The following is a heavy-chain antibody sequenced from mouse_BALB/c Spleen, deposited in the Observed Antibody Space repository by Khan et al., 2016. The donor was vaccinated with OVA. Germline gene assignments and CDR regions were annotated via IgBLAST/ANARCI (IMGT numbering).Heavy chain of an antibody. Sequence: EVQLQESGPGLVKPSQSLSLTCSVTGYSITNGYFWNWIRQFPGNNLEWMGYIRYDGNTNYNPSLKNRISITRDPSKHQFFLNLNSVTPEDTATYSCARGGSSGPAWFTYWGQGTLVTVSA. D-gene: IGHD3-1*01. J-gene: IGHJ3*01. CDR3: ARGGSSGPAWFTY. V-gene: IGHV3-6*02. CDR1: GYSITNGYF. CDR2: IRYDGNT.